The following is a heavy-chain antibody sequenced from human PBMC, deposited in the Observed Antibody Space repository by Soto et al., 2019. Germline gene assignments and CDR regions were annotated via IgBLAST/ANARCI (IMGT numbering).Heavy chain of an antibody. CDR1: GFTFRSYE. CDR3: AKESTVGSPGDDFDS. Sequence: EVELLESGGDLVQQGVSLRLSCAASGFTFRSYEMNWVRQAPGNGLEWVSAIGVYANTYYAASVKGRFTISRDDSRNTVHLQLNRLRVADTAVYYCAKESTVGSPGDDFDSWGQGTRVTVSS. D-gene: IGHD1-26*01. J-gene: IGHJ4*02. CDR2: IGVYANT. V-gene: IGHV3-23*01.